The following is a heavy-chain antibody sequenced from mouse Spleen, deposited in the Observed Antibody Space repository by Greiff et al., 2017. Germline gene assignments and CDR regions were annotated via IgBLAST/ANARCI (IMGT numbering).Heavy chain of an antibody. CDR1: GYTFTGYW. Sequence: QVQLQQSGAELMKPGASVKLSCKATGYTFTGYWIEWVKQRPGHGLEWIGEILPGSGSTNNNEKFKGKATFTADTSSNASYMQLSSLATEDSAIYYCARKGLTGNWFAYWGQGTLVTVSA. J-gene: IGHJ3*01. CDR2: ILPGSGST. CDR3: ARKGLTGNWFAY. V-gene: IGHV1-9*01. D-gene: IGHD4-1*01.